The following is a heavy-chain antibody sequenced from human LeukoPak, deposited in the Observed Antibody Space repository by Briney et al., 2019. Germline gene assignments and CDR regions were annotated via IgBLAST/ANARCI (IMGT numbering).Heavy chain of an antibody. CDR3: ARVRRVAVTPYYFDY. D-gene: IGHD5-24*01. CDR2: TYYRAKWYN. CDR1: GDXVSSDSAG. J-gene: IGHJ4*02. Sequence: SQTLSLTCAISGDXVSSDSAGWNWIRQSPSRGLEWLGRTYYRAKWYNDYAVSVKSRITINPYTSKNQFSLQLNSVTPDDTAVYYCARVRRVAVTPYYFDYWGQGTLVTVSS. V-gene: IGHV6-1*01.